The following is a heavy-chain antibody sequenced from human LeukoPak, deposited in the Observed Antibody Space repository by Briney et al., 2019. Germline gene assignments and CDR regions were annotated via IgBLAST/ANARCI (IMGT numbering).Heavy chain of an antibody. V-gene: IGHV5-51*01. Sequence: GESLKISCKGSGHSFTSYWIGWVSQMPGKGLEWTGIIYPGDSDTRYSPSFQGQVTISADKSISTAYLQWSSLKASDTAMYYCARGSRGDYDTGAFDIWGQGTMVTVSS. CDR3: ARGSRGDYDTGAFDI. CDR2: IYPGDSDT. J-gene: IGHJ3*02. D-gene: IGHD2-21*02. CDR1: GHSFTSYW.